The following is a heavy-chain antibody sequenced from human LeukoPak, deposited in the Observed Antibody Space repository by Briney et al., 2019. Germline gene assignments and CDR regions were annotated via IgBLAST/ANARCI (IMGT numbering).Heavy chain of an antibody. V-gene: IGHV3-21*01. Sequence: GGSLRLSCAASGFTFSSYWMHWVRQAPGKGLEWVSSISSSSSYIYYADSVKGRFTISRDNAKNSLYLQMNSLRAEDTAVYYCARRGLAVAGPFDYWGQGTLVTVSS. CDR1: GFTFSSYW. CDR3: ARRGLAVAGPFDY. J-gene: IGHJ4*02. CDR2: ISSSSSYI. D-gene: IGHD6-19*01.